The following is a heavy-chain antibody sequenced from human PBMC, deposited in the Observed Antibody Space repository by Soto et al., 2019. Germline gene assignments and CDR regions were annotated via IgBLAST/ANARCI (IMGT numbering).Heavy chain of an antibody. Sequence: GGSLRLSCAASGFTFSSYSMNWVRQAPGKGLEWVSSISSSSSYIYYADSVKGRFTISRDNAKNSLCLQMNSLRAEDTAVYYCARDRPMVRGVDYYYYGMDVWGQGTTVTVSS. D-gene: IGHD3-10*01. J-gene: IGHJ6*02. V-gene: IGHV3-21*01. CDR1: GFTFSSYS. CDR3: ARDRPMVRGVDYYYYGMDV. CDR2: ISSSSSYI.